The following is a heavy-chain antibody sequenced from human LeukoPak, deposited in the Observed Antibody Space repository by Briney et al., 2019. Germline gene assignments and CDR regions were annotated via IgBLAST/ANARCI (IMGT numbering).Heavy chain of an antibody. D-gene: IGHD6-13*01. J-gene: IGHJ4*02. Sequence: PGGSLRLSCAVSGFTFSNAWMSWVRQAPGKGLEWVALISYDGSTEYYGDSVRGRFTISRDNSKSTMFLQMNSLRDEDTAVYYCAKGSGWYADYWGQGTLVTVPS. CDR1: GFTFSNAW. CDR3: AKGSGWYADY. CDR2: ISYDGSTE. V-gene: IGHV3-30*18.